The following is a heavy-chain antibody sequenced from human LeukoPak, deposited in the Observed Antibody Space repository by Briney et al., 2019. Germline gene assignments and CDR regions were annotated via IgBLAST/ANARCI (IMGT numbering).Heavy chain of an antibody. CDR1: GYTFTSYD. Sequence: ASVKVSCKASGYTFTSYDINWVRQATGQGLEWMGWMNPNSGNTGYAQKFQGRVTMTRNTSISTAYMELSSLRSEDTAVYYCARGRHSSGWYYYYGMDVWGQGTTVTVSS. D-gene: IGHD6-19*01. CDR3: ARGRHSSGWYYYYGMDV. CDR2: MNPNSGNT. J-gene: IGHJ6*02. V-gene: IGHV1-8*01.